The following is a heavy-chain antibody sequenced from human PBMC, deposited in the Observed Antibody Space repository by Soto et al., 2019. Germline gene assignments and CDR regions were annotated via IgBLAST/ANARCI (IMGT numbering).Heavy chain of an antibody. D-gene: IGHD2-2*01. CDR2: IYYSGST. V-gene: IGHV4-30-4*01. CDR1: GGSISSGDYY. CDR3: ARVSQPDAFDI. J-gene: IGHJ3*02. Sequence: KASETLSLTCTVSGGSISSGDYYWSWIRQPPGKGLEWIGYIYYSGSTYYNPSLKSRVTISVDTSKNQFSLKLSSVTAADTAVYYCARVSQPDAFDIWGQGTMVTVSS.